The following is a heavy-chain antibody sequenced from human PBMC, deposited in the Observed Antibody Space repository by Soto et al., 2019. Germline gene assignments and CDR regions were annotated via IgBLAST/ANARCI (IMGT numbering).Heavy chain of an antibody. CDR2: INPSGGST. Sequence: ASVKVSCKASGYTFTSYYMHWVRQAPGQGLEWIGIINPSGGSTSYAQKFQGRVTMTRDTSTSTVYMELSSLRSEDTAVYYCASIRGYSTPGDGYNLGAFDIWGQGTMVTVSS. V-gene: IGHV1-46*01. J-gene: IGHJ3*02. CDR3: ASIRGYSTPGDGYNLGAFDI. CDR1: GYTFTSYY. D-gene: IGHD5-12*01.